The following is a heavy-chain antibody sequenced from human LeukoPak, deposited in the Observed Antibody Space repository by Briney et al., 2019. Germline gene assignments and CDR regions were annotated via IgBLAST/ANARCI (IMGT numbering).Heavy chain of an antibody. J-gene: IGHJ4*02. CDR3: AKRGVVIRVILVGFHKEAYYFDS. CDR2: IYSGGST. V-gene: IGHV3-53*01. CDR1: GFTVSSNY. D-gene: IGHD3-22*01. Sequence: GGSLRLSCAASGFTVSSNYMSWVRQAPGKGLEWVSVIYSGGSTYYADSVKGRFTISRHNSKNTLYLQMNSLRAEDTAVYFCAKRGVVIRVILVGFHKEAYYFDSWGQGALVTVSS.